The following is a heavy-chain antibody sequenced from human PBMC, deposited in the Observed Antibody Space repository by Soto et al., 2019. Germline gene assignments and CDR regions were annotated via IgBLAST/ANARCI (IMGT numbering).Heavy chain of an antibody. Sequence: SETLSLTCPVSGVSIHNSHSFWAWIRQPPGKGLEFIGSVYHNGGAHYNSSLKSRVTISVDTSKNQFSLKLSSVTAADTAMYYCARHDAVPKLQNGMGVWGQGTMVTVSS. CDR3: ARHDAVPKLQNGMGV. V-gene: IGHV4-39*07. CDR1: GVSIHNSHSF. CDR2: VYHNGGA. J-gene: IGHJ6*02.